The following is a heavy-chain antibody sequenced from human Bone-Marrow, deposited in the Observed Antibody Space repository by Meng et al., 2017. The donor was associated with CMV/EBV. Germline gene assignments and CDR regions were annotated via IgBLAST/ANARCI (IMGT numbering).Heavy chain of an antibody. Sequence: SETLSLTCTVSGGSINTNTYYWCWIRQPPGEGLEWIGSIYDSGSTYYNPSLKSRVTMSVDTSKNQFSLKLSSVTAADTAVYYCARADTAMVNGMDVWGQGTTVTVSS. V-gene: IGHV4-39*07. D-gene: IGHD5-18*01. J-gene: IGHJ6*02. CDR3: ARADTAMVNGMDV. CDR1: GGSINTNTYY. CDR2: IYDSGST.